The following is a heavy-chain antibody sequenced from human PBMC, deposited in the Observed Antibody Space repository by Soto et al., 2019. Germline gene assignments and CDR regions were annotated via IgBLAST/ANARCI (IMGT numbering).Heavy chain of an antibody. CDR3: ARDRGSYALDY. CDR1: GYTFTSYG. Sequence: QVQLVQSGAEVKKPGASVKVSCKASGYTFTSYGISWVRQAPGLGLEWMGRISADNGNTNHAQKLQGRVTMTTDTSTRTACMELRSRRSDDTGVYYCARDRGSYALDYWGQGTLVTVSS. J-gene: IGHJ4*02. CDR2: ISADNGNT. V-gene: IGHV1-18*01. D-gene: IGHD1-26*01.